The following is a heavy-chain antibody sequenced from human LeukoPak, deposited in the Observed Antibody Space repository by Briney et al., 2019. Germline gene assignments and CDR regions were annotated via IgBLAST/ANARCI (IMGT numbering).Heavy chain of an antibody. V-gene: IGHV3-23*01. CDR2: LTDSGGTT. CDR3: AKKRDAFDI. Sequence: GGSLRLSCVASGFTFGNYAMGWLRQAPGRRPEWVSSLTDSGGTTYYVDSVKGRFAISRDNSKNTLYLHMNSLRAEDTAVYYCAKKRDAFDIWGQGTVVTVSS. CDR1: GFTFGNYA. D-gene: IGHD5-24*01. J-gene: IGHJ3*02.